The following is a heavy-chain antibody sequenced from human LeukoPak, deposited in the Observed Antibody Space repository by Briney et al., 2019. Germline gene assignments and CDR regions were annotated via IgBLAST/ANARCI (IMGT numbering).Heavy chain of an antibody. V-gene: IGHV4-34*01. J-gene: IGHJ4*02. Sequence: SETLSLTCAVYGGSFSGYYWSWIRQPPGKGLEWIGEINHSGSTNYNPSLKSRVTISVDTSKNQFSLKLSSVTAADTAVYYCASTVTSYYFDYWGQGTLVTVPS. CDR2: INHSGST. CDR3: ASTVTSYYFDY. D-gene: IGHD4-17*01. CDR1: GGSFSGYY.